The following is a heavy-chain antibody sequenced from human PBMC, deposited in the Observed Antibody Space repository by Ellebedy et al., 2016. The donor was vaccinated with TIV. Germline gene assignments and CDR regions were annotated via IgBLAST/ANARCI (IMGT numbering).Heavy chain of an antibody. Sequence: PGGSLRLSCAASGFTFGNDWMHWVRQAPGKGLVWVARIDQYGSGTDYADSVKGRFTISRDNAKNTLYLQMNSLRAEDTALYYCARDRHGDNFFFDYWGQGTPVTVSS. J-gene: IGHJ4*02. CDR1: GFTFGNDW. CDR2: IDQYGSGT. D-gene: IGHD4/OR15-4a*01. CDR3: ARDRHGDNFFFDY. V-gene: IGHV3-74*01.